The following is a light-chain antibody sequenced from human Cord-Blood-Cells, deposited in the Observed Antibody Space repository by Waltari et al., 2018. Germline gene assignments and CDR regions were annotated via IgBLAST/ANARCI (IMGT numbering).Light chain of an antibody. CDR3: SSYTSSSTYVV. CDR1: SSYVGGYNH. CDR2: DVS. J-gene: IGLJ2*01. Sequence: QSALTQPASVSGSPGQSITISCTGTSSYVGGYNHVSWYQQHPVKAPKLMIYDVSKRPSGVSNRFSGSKSGNTASLTISGLQAEDEADYYCSSYTSSSTYVVFGGGTKLTVL. V-gene: IGLV2-14*01.